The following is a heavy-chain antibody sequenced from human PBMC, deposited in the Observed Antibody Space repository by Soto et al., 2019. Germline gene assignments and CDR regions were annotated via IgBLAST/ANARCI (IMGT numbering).Heavy chain of an antibody. V-gene: IGHV3-23*01. CDR2: ISGSGGRT. J-gene: IGHJ3*01. Sequence: EVQLLESGGGLVQPGGSLRVSCAASGFTFTNFAMSWVRQAPGKGLEWVAAISGSGGRTFHADSVKGRFTISRDNSRNTVYLQMNNLRGEDTAVYYCAKDVGDVVEAVGVPGAFDAWGQGTTVTVSS. D-gene: IGHD2-15*01. CDR1: GFTFTNFA. CDR3: AKDVGDVVEAVGVPGAFDA.